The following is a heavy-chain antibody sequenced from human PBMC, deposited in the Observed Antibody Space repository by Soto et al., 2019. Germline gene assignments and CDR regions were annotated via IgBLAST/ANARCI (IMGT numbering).Heavy chain of an antibody. CDR1: GFTFSDYY. V-gene: IGHV3-11*01. Sequence: GGSLRLSCAASGFTFSDYYMSWIRKAPGKGLEWVSYISSSGSIIYYADSVKGRFTISRDNARNSLYLQLNSLRAEDTAVYYCARDKGYYDSSGYFDYWGQGTLVTVSS. D-gene: IGHD3-22*01. J-gene: IGHJ4*02. CDR2: ISSSGSII. CDR3: ARDKGYYDSSGYFDY.